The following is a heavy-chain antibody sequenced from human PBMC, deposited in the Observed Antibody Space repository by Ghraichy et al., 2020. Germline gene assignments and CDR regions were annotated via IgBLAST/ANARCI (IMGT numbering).Heavy chain of an antibody. V-gene: IGHV4-61*01. CDR2: VYTSGTT. Sequence: SETLSLTCSVSGGSVSSGIYYWTWIWQTPGKGLEWIGFVYTSGTTNHNPSLKSRVAMSLDTSKNQFSLRLTSVTAADTGVYYCARVPSAKWDLPYGMDVWGQGTTVTVSS. CDR1: GGSVSSGIYY. J-gene: IGHJ6*02. D-gene: IGHD1-26*01. CDR3: ARVPSAKWDLPYGMDV.